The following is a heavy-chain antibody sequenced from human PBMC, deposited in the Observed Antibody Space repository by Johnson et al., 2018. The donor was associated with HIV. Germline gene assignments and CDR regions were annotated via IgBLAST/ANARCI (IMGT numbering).Heavy chain of an antibody. CDR2: IRWNSGSI. V-gene: IGHV3-9*01. D-gene: IGHD4-17*01. CDR1: GFTFDDYA. Sequence: QLLESGGGLVQPGRSLRLSCAASGFTFDDYAMHWVRQAPGEGLEWVSGIRWNSGSIGDAASVKGRFTISRDNAKYSLYLQMNSLRAEDTALYYCAKVRERPVTTRSDAFDIWGQGTMVTVSS. CDR3: AKVRERPVTTRSDAFDI. J-gene: IGHJ3*02.